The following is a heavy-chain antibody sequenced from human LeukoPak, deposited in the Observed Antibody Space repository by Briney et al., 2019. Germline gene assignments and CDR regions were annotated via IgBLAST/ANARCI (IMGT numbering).Heavy chain of an antibody. CDR2: ISSSSSYI. J-gene: IGHJ4*02. CDR1: GFTFSSYS. V-gene: IGHV3-21*01. D-gene: IGHD2-2*01. CDR3: ARDECSSTSCPTGY. Sequence: GGSLRLSCAASGFTFSSYSMNWVRQAPGKGLEWVSSISSSSSYIYYADSVKGRFTISRDNAKNSPYLQMNSLRAEDTAVYYCARDECSSTSCPTGYWGQGTLVTVSS.